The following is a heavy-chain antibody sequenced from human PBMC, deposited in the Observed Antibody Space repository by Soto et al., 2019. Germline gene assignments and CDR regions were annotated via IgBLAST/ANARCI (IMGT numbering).Heavy chain of an antibody. CDR3: AKERGTATRPETNGHFDL. CDR2: ISNDGSNK. D-gene: IGHD4-4*01. J-gene: IGHJ2*01. Sequence: QVQLVESGGGVVQTGRSLRLACAVSGFTFSSYGMHWVRQAPGKGLEWVAVISNDGSNKYYEDSVKGRFTISRDNSKNTLFLQIDSLRAEDTAVYYCAKERGTATRPETNGHFDLWGRGTLVTVSS. V-gene: IGHV3-30*18. CDR1: GFTFSSYG.